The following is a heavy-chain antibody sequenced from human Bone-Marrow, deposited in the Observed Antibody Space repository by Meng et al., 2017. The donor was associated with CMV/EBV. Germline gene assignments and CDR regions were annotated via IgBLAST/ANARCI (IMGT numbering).Heavy chain of an antibody. CDR2: IESDGRIT. J-gene: IGHJ6*02. V-gene: IGHV3-74*03. Sequence: GESLKISCAVSGFTFRSYWMHWVRQAPGKGLVWVSRIESDGRITTYADSVKGRFIISRDNAKNTLYLQMNSLRAEDTAVYYCARARTVTKTMDVWGQGTTVTVSS. CDR1: GFTFRSYW. CDR3: ARARTVTKTMDV. D-gene: IGHD4-11*01.